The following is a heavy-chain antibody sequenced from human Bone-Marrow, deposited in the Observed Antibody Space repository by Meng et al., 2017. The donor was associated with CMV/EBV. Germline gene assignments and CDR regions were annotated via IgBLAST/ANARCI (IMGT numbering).Heavy chain of an antibody. J-gene: IGHJ6*02. CDR1: GGSISSDTFY. D-gene: IGHD6-19*01. Sequence: SETLSLTCNVSGGSISSDTFYGGWIRQSPGKGLEWIGNIYYSGSTYYNPSLRSRVTISLDTSKNQFSLKVRSVTAANTAVYYCGRVGFEAVAGTNNYYGIDVWGQGTTVTVSS. CDR3: GRVGFEAVAGTNNYYGIDV. V-gene: IGHV4-39*07. CDR2: IYYSGST.